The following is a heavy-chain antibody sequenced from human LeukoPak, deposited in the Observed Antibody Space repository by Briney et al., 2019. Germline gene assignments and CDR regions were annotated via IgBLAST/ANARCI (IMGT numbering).Heavy chain of an antibody. J-gene: IGHJ4*02. CDR3: ARRGDSRGPYYFDY. D-gene: IGHD6-19*01. V-gene: IGHV4-39*01. Sequence: PSQTLSLTCTVSGGSISSGSYYWSWIRQPPGKGLEWIGSIYYSGSTYYNPSLKSRVTISVDTSKNQFSLKLSSVTAADTAVYYGARRGDSRGPYYFDYWGQGNLVTVSS. CDR1: GGSISSGSYY. CDR2: IYYSGST.